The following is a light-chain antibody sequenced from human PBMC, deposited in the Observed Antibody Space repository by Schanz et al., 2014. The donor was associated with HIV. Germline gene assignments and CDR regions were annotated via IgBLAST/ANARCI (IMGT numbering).Light chain of an antibody. CDR3: SSLTTSSAPV. Sequence: QSALTQPASVSGSPGQSITISCTGNSRDVDSNNYVSWYQQCPGKAPKLMIYDVSNRPSGVSNRFSGSKSGNTASLTISGLQAEDEADYYCSSLTTSSAPVFGTGTKLTVL. J-gene: IGLJ1*01. CDR1: SRDVDSNNY. V-gene: IGLV2-14*01. CDR2: DVS.